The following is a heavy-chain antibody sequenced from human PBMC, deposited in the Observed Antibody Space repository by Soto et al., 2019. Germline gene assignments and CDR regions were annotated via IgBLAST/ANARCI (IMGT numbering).Heavy chain of an antibody. V-gene: IGHV3-23*01. CDR2: ISPNGDAT. Sequence: DGSLRLPCAASGFTFSTHAIRWVLQAPGKGLEWVSAISPNGDATYYADSVKGRFTISRDNSRNTLYLQMNSLKADDTAVYSCANETVFTAVEENWGQGTLVT. CDR3: ANETVFTAVEEN. J-gene: IGHJ4*02. CDR1: GFTFSTHA. D-gene: IGHD3-10*02.